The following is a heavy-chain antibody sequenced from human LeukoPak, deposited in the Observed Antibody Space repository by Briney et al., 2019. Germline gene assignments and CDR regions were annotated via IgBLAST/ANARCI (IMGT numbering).Heavy chain of an antibody. V-gene: IGHV4-4*07. J-gene: IGHJ4*02. Sequence: PSETLSLTCIVSGGSISNYYWSWIRQPAGKGLEWIGRIYTSGSTNYNPSLKSRVTMSVDTSKNQFSLKLSSVTAADTAVYYCARVHSSVRYFDYWGQGTLVTVSS. CDR3: ARVHSSVRYFDY. CDR2: IYTSGST. CDR1: GGSISNYY. D-gene: IGHD6-19*01.